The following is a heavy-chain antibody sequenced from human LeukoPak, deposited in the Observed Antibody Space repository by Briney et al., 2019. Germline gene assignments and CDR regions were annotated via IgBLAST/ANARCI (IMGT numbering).Heavy chain of an antibody. CDR2: ISGSGGST. D-gene: IGHD6-19*01. Sequence: GGSLRLSCAASGFTFSSYAMSWVRQAPGKGLEWVSAISGSGGSTYYADSVKGRFTISRDNSKNTLYLQMNSLRAEDTAVYYCAKGAGLEEADLGWRYSSDYYYYYMDVWGKGTTVTVSS. CDR1: GFTFSSYA. CDR3: AKGAGLEEADLGWRYSSDYYYYYMDV. J-gene: IGHJ6*03. V-gene: IGHV3-23*01.